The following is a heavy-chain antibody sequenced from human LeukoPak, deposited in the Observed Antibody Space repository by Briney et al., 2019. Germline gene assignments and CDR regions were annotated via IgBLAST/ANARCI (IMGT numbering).Heavy chain of an antibody. CDR3: ARDLPGAFEYSDSDIDY. J-gene: IGHJ4*02. V-gene: IGHV3-21*01. CDR2: ISSSSSYK. Sequence: GGSLRLSCAASGFTFSSYSMNWVRQAPGKGLEWVSSISSSSSYKYYADSVKGRFTISRDNAKNSLYLQMNSLRAEDTAVYYCARDLPGAFEYSDSDIDYWGQGTLVTVSS. D-gene: IGHD6-6*01. CDR1: GFTFSSYS.